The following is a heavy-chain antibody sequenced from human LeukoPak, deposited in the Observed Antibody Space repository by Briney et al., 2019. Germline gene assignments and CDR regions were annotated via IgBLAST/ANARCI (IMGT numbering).Heavy chain of an antibody. D-gene: IGHD3-9*01. CDR1: GYTFTGYY. CDR3: ANAGGILTGYYYFDY. J-gene: IGHJ4*02. Sequence: GASVKVSCKASGYTFTGYYMHWVRQAPGQGLEWMGWINPNSGGTNYAQKFQGRVTMTRDTSISTAYMELNSLRAEDTAVYYCANAGGILTGYYYFDYWGQGTLVTVSS. CDR2: INPNSGGT. V-gene: IGHV1-2*02.